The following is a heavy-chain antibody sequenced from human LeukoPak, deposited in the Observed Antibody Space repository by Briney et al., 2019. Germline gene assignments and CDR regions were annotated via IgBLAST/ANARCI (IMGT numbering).Heavy chain of an antibody. Sequence: SETLSLTCTVSGGAISSYYWSWIRQPPGKGLGWIGYNYYSGSTNYNPPLKSRVTISVDTSKNQFSLKLSSVTAADTAVYYCATSCSDGSFDYWGQGTLVTVSS. CDR1: GGAISSYY. CDR3: ATSCSDGSFDY. D-gene: IGHD5-18*01. J-gene: IGHJ4*02. V-gene: IGHV4-59*01. CDR2: NYYSGST.